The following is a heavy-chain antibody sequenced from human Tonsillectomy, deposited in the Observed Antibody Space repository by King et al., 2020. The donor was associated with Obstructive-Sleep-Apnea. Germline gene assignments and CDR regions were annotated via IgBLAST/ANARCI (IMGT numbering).Heavy chain of an antibody. CDR1: GFTFSSYS. CDR2: ISSSSSTI. V-gene: IGHV3-48*04. Sequence: QLVQSGGGLVQPGGSLRLSCAASGFTFSSYSMNWVRQAPGKGLEWVSYISSSSSTIYYADSVKGRFTISRDNAKNSLYLQMNSLRAEDTAVYYCARGGSMIVDTFDYWGQGTLVTVSS. D-gene: IGHD3-22*01. CDR3: ARGGSMIVDTFDY. J-gene: IGHJ4*02.